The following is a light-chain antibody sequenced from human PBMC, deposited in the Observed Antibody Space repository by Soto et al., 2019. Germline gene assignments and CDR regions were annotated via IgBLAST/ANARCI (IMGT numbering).Light chain of an antibody. Sequence: VLTQSPSASASLGASVKLTCTLSSGHSSYAIAWHQQQPQKGPRYLMKLNTDGSHSKGDGIPDRFSGSSSGAERYLTISSLQSEDEADYYCQTWGTGIRVLGGSTQLTVL. V-gene: IGLV4-69*02. CDR3: QTWGTGIRV. CDR1: SGHSSYA. J-gene: IGLJ2*01. CDR2: LNTDGSH.